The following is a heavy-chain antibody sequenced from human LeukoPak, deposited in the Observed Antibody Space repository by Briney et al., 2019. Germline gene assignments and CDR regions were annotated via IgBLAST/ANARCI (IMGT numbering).Heavy chain of an antibody. CDR2: IYHSGST. V-gene: IGHV4-38-2*01. D-gene: IGHD6-6*01. Sequence: SETLSLTCAVSGYSISSGYYWGWIRQPPGKGLEWIGSIYHSGSTYYNPSLKSRVTISVDTSKNQFSLKLSSVTAADTAVYYWASEDSSSPSAFDIWGQGTMVTVSS. J-gene: IGHJ3*02. CDR1: GYSISSGYY. CDR3: ASEDSSSPSAFDI.